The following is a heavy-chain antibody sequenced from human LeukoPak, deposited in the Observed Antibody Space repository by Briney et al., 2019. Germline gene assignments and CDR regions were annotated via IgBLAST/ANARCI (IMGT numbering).Heavy chain of an antibody. CDR1: GFTFSDYY. V-gene: IGHV3-11*04. CDR3: ARYQYRIVATKDVGGFDY. J-gene: IGHJ4*02. D-gene: IGHD5-12*01. CDR2: MSSSGSTI. Sequence: GGSLRLSCAASGFTFSDYYMNWIRQAPGKGLELISYMSSSGSTISYADSVTGRFTVSRDNAKNSLYLQMNSLRAEDTAVYYCARYQYRIVATKDVGGFDYWGQGTLVTVSS.